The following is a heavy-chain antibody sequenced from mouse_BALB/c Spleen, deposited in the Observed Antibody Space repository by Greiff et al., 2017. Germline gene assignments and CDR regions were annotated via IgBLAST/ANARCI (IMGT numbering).Heavy chain of an antibody. J-gene: IGHJ3*01. V-gene: IGHV5-6-5*01. D-gene: IGHD1-1*01. CDR3: ARYYYGSSSFAY. CDR2: ISSGGST. Sequence: EVQGVESGGGLVKPGGSLKLSCAASGFTFSSYAMSWVRQTPEKRLEWVASISSGGSTYYPDSVKGRFTISRDNARNILYLQMSSLRSEDTAMYYCARYYYGSSSFAYWGQGTLVTVSA. CDR1: GFTFSSYA.